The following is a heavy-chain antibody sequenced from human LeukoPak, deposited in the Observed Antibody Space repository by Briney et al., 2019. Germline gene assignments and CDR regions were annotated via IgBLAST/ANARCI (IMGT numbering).Heavy chain of an antibody. D-gene: IGHD1-14*01. V-gene: IGHV3-30-3*01. CDR3: ARDLINPTGYYYGMDV. J-gene: IGHJ6*02. CDR1: GFTLSSYA. CDR2: ISYDGSNK. Sequence: GRSLRLSCAASGFTLSSYAMHWVRQAPGKGLEWVAVISYDGSNKYYADSVKGRFTISRDNSKNTLYLQMNSLRAEDTAAYYCARDLINPTGYYYGMDVWGQGTTVTVSS.